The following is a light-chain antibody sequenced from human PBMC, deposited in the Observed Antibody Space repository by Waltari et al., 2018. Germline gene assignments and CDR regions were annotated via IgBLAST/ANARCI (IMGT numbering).Light chain of an antibody. Sequence: QSALTQPASVSGSPGQSITITCTGTSSDVGGYNLVSWYQQHPGKAPKLMIYEGSKRPSGVSNRFSGSKSGNTASLTISGLQAEDEADYYCCSYAGREVVFGGGTKLTVL. CDR1: SSDVGGYNL. J-gene: IGLJ2*01. CDR3: CSYAGREVV. V-gene: IGLV2-23*01. CDR2: EGS.